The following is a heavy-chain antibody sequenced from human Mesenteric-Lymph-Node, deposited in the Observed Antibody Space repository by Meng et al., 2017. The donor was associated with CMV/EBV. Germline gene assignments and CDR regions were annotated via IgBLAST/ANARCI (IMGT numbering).Heavy chain of an antibody. CDR2: IYDSGST. CDR3: ARMPSAGDYDVRVDY. D-gene: IGHD4-17*01. Sequence: SGGSISSGGYFWSWIRQHPGKGLEWIGYIYDSGSTYYKSSLKSRVTISVDTSKNQFSLKLSSVTAADTAVYYCARMPSAGDYDVRVDYWGQGTLVTVSS. CDR1: GGSISSGGYF. J-gene: IGHJ4*02. V-gene: IGHV4-31*02.